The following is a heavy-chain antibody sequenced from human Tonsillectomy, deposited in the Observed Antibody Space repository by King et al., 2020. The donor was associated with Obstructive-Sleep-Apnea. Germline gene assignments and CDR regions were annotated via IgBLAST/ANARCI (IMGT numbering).Heavy chain of an antibody. CDR1: GFTFRNYG. D-gene: IGHD3-10*01. CDR3: ARGLMIRGVISPSGDY. J-gene: IGHJ4*02. V-gene: IGHV3-30*03. CDR2: ISYDGSDK. Sequence: VQLVESGGGVVQPGRSLTLSCAASGFTFRNYGMHWVRQAPGKGLGWVAVISYDGSDKYYADPVKGRFTISRDNSKNTLYLQMNSLRAEDTAVYYCARGLMIRGVISPSGDYWGQGTLVTVSS.